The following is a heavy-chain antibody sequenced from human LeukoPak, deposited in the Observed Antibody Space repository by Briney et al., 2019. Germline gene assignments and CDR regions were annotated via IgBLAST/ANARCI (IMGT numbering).Heavy chain of an antibody. V-gene: IGHV1-2*02. Sequence: ASVKVSCKASGYTFTGYYMHWVRQAPGQGLEWMGWINPNSGGTNYAQKFQGRVTMTRDTSISTSYMELSRLRSDDTAVYYCARWGHRYYYYYYMDVWGKGTTVTVSS. CDR3: ARWGHRYYYYYYMDV. D-gene: IGHD3-16*01. J-gene: IGHJ6*03. CDR1: GYTFTGYY. CDR2: INPNSGGT.